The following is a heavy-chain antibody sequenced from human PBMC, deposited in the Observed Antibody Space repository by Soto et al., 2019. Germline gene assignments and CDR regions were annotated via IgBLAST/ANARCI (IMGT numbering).Heavy chain of an antibody. V-gene: IGHV4-34*01. CDR3: ARGGITMVRGVIIRYYYYGMDV. J-gene: IGHJ6*02. Sequence: PSETLSLTCAVYGGSFSGYYWSWIRQPPGKGLEWIGEINHSGSTNYNPSLKSRVTISVDTSKNQFPLKLSSVTAADTAVYYCARGGITMVRGVIIRYYYYGMDVWGQGTTVTVSS. CDR1: GGSFSGYY. D-gene: IGHD3-10*01. CDR2: INHSGST.